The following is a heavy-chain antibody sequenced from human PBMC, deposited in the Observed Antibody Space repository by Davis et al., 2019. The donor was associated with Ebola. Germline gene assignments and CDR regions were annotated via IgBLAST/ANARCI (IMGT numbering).Heavy chain of an antibody. J-gene: IGHJ5*02. CDR1: GGSISSYY. CDR3: ARLGYCSGGSCYSSLDGLDP. D-gene: IGHD2-15*01. CDR2: IYYSGST. Sequence: MPSETLSLTCTVSGGSISSYYWSWIRQPPGKGLEWIGYIYYSGSTNYNPSLKSRVTISVDTSKHQFSLKLSSVTAADTAVYYCARLGYCSGGSCYSSLDGLDPWGQGTLVTVSS. V-gene: IGHV4-59*01.